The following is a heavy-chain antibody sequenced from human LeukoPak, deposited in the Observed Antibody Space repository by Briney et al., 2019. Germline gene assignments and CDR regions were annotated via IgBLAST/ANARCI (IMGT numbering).Heavy chain of an antibody. V-gene: IGHV1-2*02. CDR2: INPNSGGT. D-gene: IGHD3-16*01. Sequence: GASVRVSCTASGYTFTGYYMHWMRQAPGQRLEWIAWINPNSGGTYYAQKFQGRVTMTRDKSISTAYMELSRLRSDDTAVYYCARDPGAQIYAGTLANDYWGQGTLVTVSS. J-gene: IGHJ4*02. CDR1: GYTFTGYY. CDR3: ARDPGAQIYAGTLANDY.